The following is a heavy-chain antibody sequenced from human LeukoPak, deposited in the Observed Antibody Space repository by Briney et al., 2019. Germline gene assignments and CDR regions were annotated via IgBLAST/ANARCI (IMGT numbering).Heavy chain of an antibody. Sequence: GGSLSLSCAASGFTFSSYAKSWVRQAPRPGLERVSAISGSGGNTYYADSVKGRFTISRDNSKNTLYLQMNSLRAEDTAVYYCARLGVVVAANGPGPWGQGTLVTVSS. J-gene: IGHJ5*02. D-gene: IGHD2-15*01. CDR2: ISGSGGNT. V-gene: IGHV3-23*01. CDR1: GFTFSSYA. CDR3: ARLGVVVAANGPGP.